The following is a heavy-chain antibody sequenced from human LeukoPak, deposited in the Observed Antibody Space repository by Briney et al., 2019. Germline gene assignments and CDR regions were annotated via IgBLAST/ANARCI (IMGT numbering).Heavy chain of an antibody. Sequence: GGSLRLSCVASGFTFSNYWMHWVRQPPGKGLVWVSRVYVDGRTTNYADSVKGRFTISRDNAKNTVYLEMNSLSVEDTATYYCIRDFRSADLWGQGTLVTVTS. CDR3: IRDFRSADL. CDR2: VYVDGRTT. J-gene: IGHJ4*02. V-gene: IGHV3-74*01. CDR1: GFTFSNYW.